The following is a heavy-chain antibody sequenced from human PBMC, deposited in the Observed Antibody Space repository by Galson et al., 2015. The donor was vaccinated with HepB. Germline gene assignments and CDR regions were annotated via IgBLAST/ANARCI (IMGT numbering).Heavy chain of an antibody. D-gene: IGHD6-19*01. Sequence: SLRLSCADSAFSFSKYAMSWVRQAPGKGLEWVTSISASGGSTYYADSVKGRSTISRDNSMNTLYLQVNSLRAEDTAVYYCARDSWGMAVAHTNRGQGTLVTVSS. CDR2: ISASGGST. J-gene: IGHJ4*02. V-gene: IGHV3-23*01. CDR1: AFSFSKYA. CDR3: ARDSWGMAVAHTN.